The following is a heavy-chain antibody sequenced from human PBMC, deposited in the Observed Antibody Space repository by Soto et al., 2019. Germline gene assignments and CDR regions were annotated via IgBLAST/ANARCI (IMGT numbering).Heavy chain of an antibody. CDR2: ISYDGSNK. J-gene: IGHJ4*02. CDR1: GFIFSNYA. D-gene: IGHD5-12*01. CDR3: ARGGYSGYALDY. Sequence: PGGSLRLSCAASGFIFSNYAMHWVRQAPGKGLEWVSLISYDGSNKYYADSVKGRFTFSRDNSKNTLYVQMNSLRAEDTAVYYCARGGYSGYALDYWGRGTLVTVSS. V-gene: IGHV3-30-3*01.